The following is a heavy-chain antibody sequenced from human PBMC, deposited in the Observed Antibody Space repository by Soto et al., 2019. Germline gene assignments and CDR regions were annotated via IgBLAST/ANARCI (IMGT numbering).Heavy chain of an antibody. V-gene: IGHV3-23*01. CDR1: GFTFKNYA. CDR3: AKEKGEMATDIGYFES. D-gene: IGHD5-12*01. Sequence: SLRLSCAXSGFTFKNYAMNLVPQETGKGLEWVSTISDNGDDTYSADSVKGRFTISRDNSKNTLYLHLNSLRAEDTAVYYCAKEKGEMATDIGYFESWGQGTLVTVSS. J-gene: IGHJ4*02. CDR2: ISDNGDDT.